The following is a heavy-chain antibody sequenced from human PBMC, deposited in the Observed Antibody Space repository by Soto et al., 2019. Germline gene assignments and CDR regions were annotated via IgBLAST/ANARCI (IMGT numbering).Heavy chain of an antibody. CDR3: ARGGPLYCSGGSCYPDY. Sequence: QVQLVQSGAEVKKPGASVKVSCKASGYTFTGYYMHWVRQAPGQGLEWMGWINPNSGGTNYAQKLQGRVTMTRDTSISTACMELSRLRSDDTAVYYCARGGPLYCSGGSCYPDYWGQGTLVTVSS. CDR1: GYTFTGYY. J-gene: IGHJ4*02. V-gene: IGHV1-2*02. D-gene: IGHD2-15*01. CDR2: INPNSGGT.